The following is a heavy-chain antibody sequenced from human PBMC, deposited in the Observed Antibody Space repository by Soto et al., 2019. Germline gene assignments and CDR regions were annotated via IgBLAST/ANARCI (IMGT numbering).Heavy chain of an antibody. CDR1: GYTFTSYY. CDR3: ARGGYCSSTSCYVANPFDY. Sequence: QVQLVQSGAEVKKPGASVKVSCKASGYTFTSYYMHWVRQAPGQGLEWMGIINPSGGSTSYAQKFQGRGTMTRDTSTSTGYMELSSLRSEDTAVYYCARGGYCSSTSCYVANPFDYWGQGTLVTVSS. D-gene: IGHD2-2*01. V-gene: IGHV1-46*01. CDR2: INPSGGST. J-gene: IGHJ4*02.